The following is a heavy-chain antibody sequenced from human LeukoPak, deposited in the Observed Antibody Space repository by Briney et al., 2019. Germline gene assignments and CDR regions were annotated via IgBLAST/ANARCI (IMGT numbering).Heavy chain of an antibody. D-gene: IGHD3-10*01. CDR1: GFTFSTYG. CDR2: ISGSSDAT. J-gene: IGHJ4*02. V-gene: IGHV3-23*01. CDR3: AKHMVRGYYFDC. Sequence: PGGSLRLSCTASGFTFSTYGISWVRQAPGKGLEWVSAISGSSDATFYADSVKGRFTVSRDNSKNTLYLQMNSLRAEDTAVYFCAKHMVRGYYFDCWGQGTLITISS.